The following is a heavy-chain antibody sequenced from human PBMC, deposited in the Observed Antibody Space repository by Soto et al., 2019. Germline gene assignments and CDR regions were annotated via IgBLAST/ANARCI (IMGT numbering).Heavy chain of an antibody. CDR2: IYPGDSDI. CDR3: ARQDGSGPFDY. J-gene: IGHJ4*02. CDR1: GPRFPQRW. V-gene: IGHV5-51*01. Sequence: GESLTTSCKSSGPRFPQRWFAWVLQVPGKGLEWMGNIYPGDSDIKYSPSLDGQVTISADKSSSTAFLEWRSLRASDSATYYCARQDGSGPFDYWGQGTRFTVSS. D-gene: IGHD3-10*01.